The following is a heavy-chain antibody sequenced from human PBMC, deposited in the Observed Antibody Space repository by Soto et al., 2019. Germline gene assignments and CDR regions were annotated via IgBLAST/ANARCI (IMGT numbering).Heavy chain of an antibody. D-gene: IGHD2-8*01. CDR1: GYTFTSYG. CDR3: ARGMYGDY. CDR2: SSAHNGNT. Sequence: QVHLVQSGAEVKKPGASVKVSCKASGYTFTSYGITWVRQAPGQGLEWMGWSSAHNGNTDYAQKLQGRVIVTRDTSTSTAYMELRSLISDDTAVYYFARGMYGDYWGKGDLVTVSS. J-gene: IGHJ4*02. V-gene: IGHV1-18*01.